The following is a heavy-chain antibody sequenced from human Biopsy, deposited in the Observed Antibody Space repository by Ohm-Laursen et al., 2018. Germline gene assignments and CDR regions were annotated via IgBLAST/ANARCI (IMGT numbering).Heavy chain of an antibody. J-gene: IGHJ4*02. V-gene: IGHV4-31*03. CDR3: TRKPNSLYYFDH. CDR2: MHHSGPT. CDR1: GDSISSGYY. Sequence: SDTLSLTCTVSGDSISSGYYWTWIRQVPGEGLEWIAYMHHSGPTYTYYNPSLKSRVAISVEVSKNQFSLKVSSVTAADTAVYFCTRKPNSLYYFDHWGQGTLVTVSS. D-gene: IGHD1-14*01.